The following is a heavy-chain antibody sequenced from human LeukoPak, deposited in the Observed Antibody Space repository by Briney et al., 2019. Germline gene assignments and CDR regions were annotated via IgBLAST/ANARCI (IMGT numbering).Heavy chain of an antibody. V-gene: IGHV4-4*07. CDR1: GDSMSDSY. D-gene: IGHD2-8*01. Sequence: SETLSLTCTVSGDSMSDSYWSWVRQPAGKGLEWIGRIYASGSTNYNPSLKSRVTLSVDTSSNQFSLTLSSVTAADTAVYHCARDIRSHNGPGGYYYYYMDVWGKGTTVTVSS. CDR2: IYASGST. CDR3: ARDIRSHNGPGGYYYYYMDV. J-gene: IGHJ6*03.